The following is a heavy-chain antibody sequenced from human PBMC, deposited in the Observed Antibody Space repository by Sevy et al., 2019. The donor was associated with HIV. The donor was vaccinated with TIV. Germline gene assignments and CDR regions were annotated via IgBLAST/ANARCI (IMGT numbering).Heavy chain of an antibody. J-gene: IGHJ5*02. CDR2: INPNSGGT. CDR3: ARSRFNLITNWFDP. D-gene: IGHD3-16*01. Sequence: ASVKVSCKASGYTFTAYYIHWVRQAPGQGLEWMGSINPNSGGTNYAQKFQGRVTLTSDTSINTAYMELSTLTSDDTDVYYCARSRFNLITNWFDPWGQGTLVTVSS. V-gene: IGHV1-2*02. CDR1: GYTFTAYY.